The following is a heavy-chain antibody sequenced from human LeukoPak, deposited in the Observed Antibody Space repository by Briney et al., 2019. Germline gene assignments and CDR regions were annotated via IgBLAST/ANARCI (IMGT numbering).Heavy chain of an antibody. V-gene: IGHV3-74*01. Sequence: PGGSLRLSCAASGNYWMHWVRQAPGKGLVWVSHINGDGSWTTYADSVKGRFTISKDNAKNTVYLQMNNLRAEDTAVYYCVSFYETSWGRGTLVTVSS. D-gene: IGHD2-2*01. CDR2: INGDGSWT. J-gene: IGHJ5*02. CDR3: VSFYETS. CDR1: GNYW.